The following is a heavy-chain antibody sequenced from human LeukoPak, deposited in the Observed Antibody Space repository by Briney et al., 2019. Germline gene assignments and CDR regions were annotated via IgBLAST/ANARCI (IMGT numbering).Heavy chain of an antibody. D-gene: IGHD3-3*01. J-gene: IGHJ5*02. CDR3: ARLDFCNWFDP. Sequence: SSETLSPTCTVSGGSISSSSYSWGWIRQPPGKGLEWIGTIYYSGTTYYSPSLKSRVTISVDTSKNQFSLRLSSVTAADTAVFYCARLDFCNWFDPWGQGTVVTVSS. CDR2: IYYSGTT. V-gene: IGHV4-39*01. CDR1: GGSISSSSYS.